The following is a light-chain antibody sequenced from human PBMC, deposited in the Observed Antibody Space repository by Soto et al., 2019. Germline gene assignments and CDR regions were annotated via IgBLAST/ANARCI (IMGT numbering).Light chain of an antibody. V-gene: IGLV2-14*01. Sequence: QCALTQPASVSGSPGQSITISCTGTSSDVGGYNYVSWYQQHPGKAPKLMIYDVSNRPSGVSNRFSGSKSGNTASLTISGLQAEDEADYYCSSYTSCSTRVFGTGTKVTVL. CDR3: SSYTSCSTRV. CDR1: SSDVGGYNY. CDR2: DVS. J-gene: IGLJ1*01.